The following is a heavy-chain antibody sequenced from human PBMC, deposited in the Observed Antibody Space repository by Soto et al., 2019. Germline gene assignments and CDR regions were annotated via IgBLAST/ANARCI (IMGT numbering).Heavy chain of an antibody. V-gene: IGHV1-8*01. CDR2: MNPNSGNT. D-gene: IGHD6-19*01. J-gene: IGHJ6*02. CDR3: ARVRARWLVRYYGMDV. Sequence: ASVKVSCKASGDTFTSFDINWVRQATGQGPEWMGWMNPNSGNTGYAQKFQGRVTMTRNTSISTAYMELSSLRSEDTAVYYCARVRARWLVRYYGMDVWGQGTTVTVSS. CDR1: GDTFTSFD.